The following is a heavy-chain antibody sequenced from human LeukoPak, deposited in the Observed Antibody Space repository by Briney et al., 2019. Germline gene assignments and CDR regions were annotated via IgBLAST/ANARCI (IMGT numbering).Heavy chain of an antibody. CDR2: ISPYDGST. CDR1: GGTFSSYA. D-gene: IGHD6-13*01. V-gene: IGHV1-18*01. Sequence: GASVKVSCKASGGTFSSYAISWVRQAPGQGLEWMAWISPYDGSTKYADRLQGRVTLTTETSTSTAYMELRSLRSDDTAVYYCARDLGPYQQQVVADYWGQGTLVTVSS. J-gene: IGHJ4*02. CDR3: ARDLGPYQQQVVADY.